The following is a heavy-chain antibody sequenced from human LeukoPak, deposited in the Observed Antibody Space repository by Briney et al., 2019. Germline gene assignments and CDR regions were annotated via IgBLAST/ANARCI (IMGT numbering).Heavy chain of an antibody. Sequence: ASVKVSCKASGYTFTSYDINWVRQATGQGLEWMGWMNPNSDNTGYAQKLQGRLTITKNTSISTAHMELSSLTSEDTAVYYCATYSGAHHKTFDDWGQGTLVTVSS. V-gene: IGHV1-8*03. J-gene: IGHJ4*02. CDR1: GYTFTSYD. CDR3: ATYSGAHHKTFDD. D-gene: IGHD1-26*01. CDR2: MNPNSDNT.